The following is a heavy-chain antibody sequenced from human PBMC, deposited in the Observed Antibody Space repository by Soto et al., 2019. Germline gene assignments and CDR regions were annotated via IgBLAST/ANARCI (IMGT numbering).Heavy chain of an antibody. CDR2: IWYDGGNK. CDR3: ARVAGGDRPSIPGTEDY. D-gene: IGHD1-20*01. J-gene: IGHJ4*02. V-gene: IGHV3-33*01. CDR1: GFTFSSYA. Sequence: QVQLVESGGGVVQPGRSLRLSCAASGFTFSSYAMHWVRQAPGKGLEWVAVIWYDGGNKYYADSVKGRFTISRDNSKSTLYLQMKSLRAEDTALYYCARVAGGDRPSIPGTEDYWGQGTLVTVSS.